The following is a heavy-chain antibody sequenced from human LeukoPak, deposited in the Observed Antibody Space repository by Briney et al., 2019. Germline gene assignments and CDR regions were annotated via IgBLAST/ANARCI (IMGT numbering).Heavy chain of an antibody. J-gene: IGHJ4*02. CDR2: IYYSGST. Sequence: SETLSLTCTVSGGSISSYYWSWIRQPPGKGLEWIGYIYYSGSTNYNPSLKGRVTISVDTSKNQFSLKLSSVTAADTAVYYCARVYYDSSGYSGFGDYWGQGTLVTVSS. CDR1: GGSISSYY. CDR3: ARVYYDSSGYSGFGDY. V-gene: IGHV4-59*01. D-gene: IGHD3-22*01.